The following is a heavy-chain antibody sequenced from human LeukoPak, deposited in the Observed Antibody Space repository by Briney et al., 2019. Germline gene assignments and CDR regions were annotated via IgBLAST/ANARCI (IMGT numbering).Heavy chain of an antibody. CDR3: ARDQLQLWLSVIDY. CDR2: ISWNSGSI. CDR1: GFTFDDYA. Sequence: GGSLRLSCAASGFTFDDYAMHWVRQAPGKGLEWVSGISWNSGSIGYADSVKGRFTISRDNSKNTLYLQMNSLRAEDTAVYYCARDQLQLWLSVIDYWGQGTLVTVSS. V-gene: IGHV3-9*01. J-gene: IGHJ4*02. D-gene: IGHD5-18*01.